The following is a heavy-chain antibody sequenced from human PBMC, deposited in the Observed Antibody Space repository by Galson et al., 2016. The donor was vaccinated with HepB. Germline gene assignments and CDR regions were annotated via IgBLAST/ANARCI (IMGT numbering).Heavy chain of an antibody. V-gene: IGHV1-69*04. CDR3: ARDRTDYYFDS. J-gene: IGHJ4*02. CDR2: IVPTIGIP. Sequence: SVKVSCKASGGTFSTHTINWVRQAPARGLEWMGRIVPTIGIPNYAQKFQGTVTITADKSSNTVYMELSSLSSEDTAMYYCARDRTDYYFDSWGQGTLVTVSS. CDR1: GGTFSTHT. D-gene: IGHD4/OR15-4a*01.